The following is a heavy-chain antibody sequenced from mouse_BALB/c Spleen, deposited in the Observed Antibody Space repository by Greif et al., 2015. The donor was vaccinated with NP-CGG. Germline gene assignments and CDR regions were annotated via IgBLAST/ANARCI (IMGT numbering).Heavy chain of an antibody. Sequence: LVESGAELVKPGASVKLSCTASGFNIKDTYMHWVKQRPEQGLEWIGRLDPANGNTKYDPKFQGKATITAVTSSNTAYLQLSSLTSEDTAVYYCARSRGRYYYAMDYWGQGTSVTVSS. CDR1: GFNIKDTY. V-gene: IGHV14-3*02. J-gene: IGHJ4*01. CDR2: LDPANGNT. D-gene: IGHD1-1*01. CDR3: ARSRGRYYYAMDY.